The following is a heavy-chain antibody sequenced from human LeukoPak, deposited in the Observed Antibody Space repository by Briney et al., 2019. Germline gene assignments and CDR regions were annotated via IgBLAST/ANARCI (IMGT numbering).Heavy chain of an antibody. V-gene: IGHV3-21*01. CDR3: ARVTPSAAAGTDY. CDR2: ISSSSSYI. D-gene: IGHD6-13*01. Sequence: GGSLRLSCAASGFTFSSYSMNWVRQAPGKGLEWVSSISSSSSYIYYADSVKGRFTISRDNAKSSPYLQMNSLRAEDTAVYYCARVTPSAAAGTDYWGQGTLVTVSS. CDR1: GFTFSSYS. J-gene: IGHJ4*02.